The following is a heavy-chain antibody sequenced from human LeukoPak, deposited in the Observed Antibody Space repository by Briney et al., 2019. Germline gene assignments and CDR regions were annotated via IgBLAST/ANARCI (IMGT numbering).Heavy chain of an antibody. CDR1: GFTLDDYG. Sequence: SGGSLRLSCAASGFTLDDYGMSWLRQAPGKGLEWVSGINWNGGSTGYADSVKGRFTISRDNAKNSLYLQMNSLRAEDTALYYCARELYYYDSSGLDIWGQGTMVTVYS. CDR2: INWNGGST. D-gene: IGHD3-22*01. V-gene: IGHV3-20*04. CDR3: ARELYYYDSSGLDI. J-gene: IGHJ3*02.